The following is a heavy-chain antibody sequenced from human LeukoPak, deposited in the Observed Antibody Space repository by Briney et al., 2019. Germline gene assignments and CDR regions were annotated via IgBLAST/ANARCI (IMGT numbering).Heavy chain of an antibody. Sequence: SETLSLTCTVSGGSISSGGSYWSWIRQHPGKGLEWIGYIYYSGSTYYNPSLKSRVTISVDRSKNQFSLKLSSVTAADTAVYYCARDGYYYDSSGYHNWFDPWGQGTLVTVSS. CDR1: GGSISSGGSY. CDR2: IYYSGST. J-gene: IGHJ5*02. D-gene: IGHD3-22*01. V-gene: IGHV4-31*03. CDR3: ARDGYYYDSSGYHNWFDP.